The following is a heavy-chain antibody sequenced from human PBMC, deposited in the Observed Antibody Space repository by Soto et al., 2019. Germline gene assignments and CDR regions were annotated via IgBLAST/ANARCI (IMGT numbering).Heavy chain of an antibody. Sequence: PGGSLRLSCAASGFTFSSYAMSWVRQAPGKGLEWVSAISGSGGSTYYADSVKGRFTISRDNSKNTLYLQMNSLRAEDTAVYYCAKEVYDYVWGSYPFDYWGQGTLVTVSS. J-gene: IGHJ4*02. CDR3: AKEVYDYVWGSYPFDY. CDR1: GFTFSSYA. V-gene: IGHV3-23*01. D-gene: IGHD3-16*02. CDR2: ISGSGGST.